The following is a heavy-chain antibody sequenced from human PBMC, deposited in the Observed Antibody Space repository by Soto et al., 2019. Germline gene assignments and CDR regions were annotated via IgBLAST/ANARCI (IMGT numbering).Heavy chain of an antibody. Sequence: ASVKVSCKASGYTFTSYGISWVRQAPGQGLEWMGWISAYNGNTNYAQKLQGRVTMTTDTSTSTAYMELRSLRSDDTAVYYCARDRSRLYYDISTGYPDWFFDYWGQGTLVTVSS. D-gene: IGHD3-9*01. CDR3: ARDRSRLYYDISTGYPDWFFDY. CDR1: GYTFTSYG. V-gene: IGHV1-18*01. CDR2: ISAYNGNT. J-gene: IGHJ4*02.